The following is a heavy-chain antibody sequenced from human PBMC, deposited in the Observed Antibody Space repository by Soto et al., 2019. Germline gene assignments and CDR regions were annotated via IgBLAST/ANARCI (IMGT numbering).Heavy chain of an antibody. CDR2: IWYDGSNK. Sequence: GGSLRLSCAASGFTFSSYGMHWVRQAPGKGLEWVAVIWYDGSNKYYADSVKGRFTISRDNSKNTLYLQMNSLRAEDTAVYYCARDPSYGAFDYWGQGTLVTVSS. CDR3: ARDPSYGAFDY. D-gene: IGHD4-17*01. CDR1: GFTFSSYG. J-gene: IGHJ4*02. V-gene: IGHV3-33*01.